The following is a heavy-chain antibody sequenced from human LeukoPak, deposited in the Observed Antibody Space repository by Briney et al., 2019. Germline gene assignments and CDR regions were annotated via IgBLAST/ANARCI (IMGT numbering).Heavy chain of an antibody. CDR3: ARGGGSYTY. Sequence: PWETLSLTCAVYGGSFSGYYWSWIRQPPGKGLEWIGEINHSGSTNYNPSLKSRVTISIDTSKNQFSLNLSSVTAADTAVYFCARGGGSYTYWGQGTLVTVSS. CDR2: INHSGST. J-gene: IGHJ4*02. D-gene: IGHD1-26*01. CDR1: GGSFSGYY. V-gene: IGHV4-34*01.